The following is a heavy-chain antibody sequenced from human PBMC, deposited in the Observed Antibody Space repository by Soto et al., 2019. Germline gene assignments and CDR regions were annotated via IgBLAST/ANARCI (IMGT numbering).Heavy chain of an antibody. CDR2: IYDDGSA. Sequence: SETLSLTCTVSGGSISSSYWSWIRQPPGKGLEWLAYIYDDGSANYNPSLKSRATISLDMSKNQFSLKLTSVTAADTAVYYCARDKYCSGGSCRKNWFDPWGQGTLVTV. J-gene: IGHJ5*02. V-gene: IGHV4-59*01. CDR1: GGSISSSY. CDR3: ARDKYCSGGSCRKNWFDP. D-gene: IGHD2-15*01.